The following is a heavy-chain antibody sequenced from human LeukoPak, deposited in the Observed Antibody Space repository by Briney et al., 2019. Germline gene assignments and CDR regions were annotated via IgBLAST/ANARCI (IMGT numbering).Heavy chain of an antibody. CDR2: IKQDGSEK. D-gene: IGHD5-24*01. CDR3: AGVRDGYNLDAFDI. J-gene: IGHJ3*02. Sequence: SGGSLRLSCAASGFTFSSYWMSWVRQAPGKGLEWVANIKQDGSEKYYVDSVKGRFTISRDNAKNSLYLQMNSLRAEDTAVYYCAGVRDGYNLDAFDIWGQGTMVTVSS. V-gene: IGHV3-7*01. CDR1: GFTFSSYW.